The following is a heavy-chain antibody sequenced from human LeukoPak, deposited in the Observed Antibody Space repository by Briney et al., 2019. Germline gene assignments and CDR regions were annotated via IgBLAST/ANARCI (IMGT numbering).Heavy chain of an antibody. CDR1: GFTFSSYE. J-gene: IGHJ4*02. V-gene: IGHV3-48*03. CDR2: ISSSGSTI. D-gene: IGHD1-26*01. CDR3: SGSYYQLPDY. Sequence: GGSLRLSCAASGFTFSSYEMNWVRQAPGKGLEWVSYISSSGSTIYYADSVKGRFTISRDNAKNSLCLQMNSLRAEDTAVYYCSGSYYQLPDYWGQGTLVTVSS.